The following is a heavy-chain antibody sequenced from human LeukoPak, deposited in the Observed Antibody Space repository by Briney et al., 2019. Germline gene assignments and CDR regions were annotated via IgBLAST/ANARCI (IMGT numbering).Heavy chain of an antibody. Sequence: GGSTYYAHSVKGRFTISRDNSKNTLYLQMNSLRAEDTAVYYCAKDAVVVPAAIRPYGTFDYWGQGTLVTVSS. J-gene: IGHJ4*02. D-gene: IGHD2-2*01. V-gene: IGHV3-23*01. CDR3: AKDAVVVPAAIRPYGTFDY. CDR2: GGST.